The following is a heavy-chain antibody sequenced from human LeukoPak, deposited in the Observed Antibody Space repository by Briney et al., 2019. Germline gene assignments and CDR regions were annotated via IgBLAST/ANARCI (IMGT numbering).Heavy chain of an antibody. CDR3: ARHAPRRKKLGIAVAGTPRFDP. V-gene: IGHV4-34*01. CDR2: INHSGST. J-gene: IGHJ5*02. D-gene: IGHD6-19*01. CDR1: GGSFSGYY. Sequence: PSETLSLTCAVYGGSFSGYYWSWIRQPPGKGLEWIGEINHSGSTNYNPSLKSRGTISVDTSKNQFSLKLSSVTAADTAVYYCARHAPRRKKLGIAVAGTPRFDPWGQGTLVTVSS.